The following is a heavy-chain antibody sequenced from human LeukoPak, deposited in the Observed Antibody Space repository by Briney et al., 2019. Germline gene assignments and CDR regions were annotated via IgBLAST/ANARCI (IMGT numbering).Heavy chain of an antibody. J-gene: IGHJ4*02. V-gene: IGHV3-48*04. CDR3: AREEDYTSSSFDY. CDR1: GFTFSSYS. D-gene: IGHD6-13*01. Sequence: GGSLRLSCAASGFTFSSYSMNWVRQAPGKGLEWVSYISSSSTIYYADSVKGRFTISRDNAKNSLYLQMNSLRAEDTAVYYCAREEDYTSSSFDYWGQGTLVTVSS. CDR2: ISSSSTI.